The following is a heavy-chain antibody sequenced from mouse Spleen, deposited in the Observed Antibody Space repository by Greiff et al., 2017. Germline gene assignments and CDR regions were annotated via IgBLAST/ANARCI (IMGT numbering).Heavy chain of an antibody. CDR1: GFTFSSYG. D-gene: IGHD2-14*01. CDR3: ARQGGTIYWYFDV. CDR2: ISSGGSYT. V-gene: IGHV5-6*01. Sequence: EVMLVESGGDLVKPGGSLKLSCAASGFTFSSYGMSWVRQTPDKRLEWVATISSGGSYTYYPDSVKGRFTISRDNAKNTLYLQMSSLKSDDTAMYYCARQGGTIYWYFDVWGAGTTVTVSS. J-gene: IGHJ1*01.